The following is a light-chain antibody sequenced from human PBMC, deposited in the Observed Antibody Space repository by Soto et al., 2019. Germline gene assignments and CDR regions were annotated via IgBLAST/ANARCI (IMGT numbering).Light chain of an antibody. CDR1: QTFTSNY. V-gene: IGKV3-20*01. CDR3: QQYGSSPYT. CDR2: GAS. Sequence: EIVLTQSPGTLSLSPGQRAILSCRASQTFTSNYLAWYRHRPGQAPRLLIYGASSRATAIPYRFSGIGSGTDFTLIISGLEPEDSAVYYCQQYGSSPYTFGQWTKLEIK. J-gene: IGKJ2*01.